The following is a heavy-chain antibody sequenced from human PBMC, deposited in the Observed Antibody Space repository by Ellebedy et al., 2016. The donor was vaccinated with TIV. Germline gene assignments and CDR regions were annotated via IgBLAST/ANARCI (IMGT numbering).Heavy chain of an antibody. CDR2: IKSKTDGGTT. V-gene: IGHV3-15*01. Sequence: GESLKISCAASGFTFSNAWMSWVRQAPGKGLEWVGRIKSKTDGGTTDYAAPVKGRFTISRDDSKNTLYLQMNSLKTEDTAVYYCTTDREAAAGTPDPPFDYWGQGTLVTVSS. CDR3: TTDREAAAGTPDPPFDY. CDR1: GFTFSNAW. D-gene: IGHD6-13*01. J-gene: IGHJ4*02.